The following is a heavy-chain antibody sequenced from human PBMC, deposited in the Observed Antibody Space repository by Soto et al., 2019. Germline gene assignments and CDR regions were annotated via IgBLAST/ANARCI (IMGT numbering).Heavy chain of an antibody. Sequence: SETLSLTCAVSGGSISSSNWWSWVRQPPGKGLEWIGEIYHSGSTNYNPSLKSRVTISVDKSKNQFSLKLSSVTAADTAVYYCARDIGPSSATSNSIGPWGQGTLVTVSS. CDR3: ARDIGPSSATSNSIGP. CDR2: IYHSGST. D-gene: IGHD2-2*01. J-gene: IGHJ5*02. V-gene: IGHV4-4*02. CDR1: GGSISSSNW.